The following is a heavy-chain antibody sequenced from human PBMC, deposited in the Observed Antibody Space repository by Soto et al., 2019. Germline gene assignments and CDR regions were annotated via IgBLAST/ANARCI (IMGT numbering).Heavy chain of an antibody. CDR2: ISGNAGTT. D-gene: IGHD2-15*01. Sequence: GGSLRLSCAASGFTFSSYAMSWVRQAPGKGLEWVSAISGNAGTTYYADSVEGRFTISRDNSKNTLYLQMNSLRAEDTAIYYCAKDGVRYCSGGSCPRWFDPWGQGTLVTVSS. CDR1: GFTFSSYA. J-gene: IGHJ5*02. V-gene: IGHV3-23*01. CDR3: AKDGVRYCSGGSCPRWFDP.